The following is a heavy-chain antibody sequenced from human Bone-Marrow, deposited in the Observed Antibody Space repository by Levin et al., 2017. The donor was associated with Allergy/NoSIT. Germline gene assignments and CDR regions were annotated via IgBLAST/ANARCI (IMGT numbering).Heavy chain of an antibody. CDR3: ARDDGIASAGPFDL. CDR2: IYYSGNT. CDR1: GDSISSYY. V-gene: IGHV4-59*01. D-gene: IGHD6-13*01. J-gene: IGHJ4*02. Sequence: NPSETLSLTCTVSGDSISSYYWSWIRQPPGKGLEWIGFIYYSGNTNYNPSLKSRVTMSMDTSKNQFSLKVSSVTAADTAVYYCARDDGIASAGPFDLWGQGTRVTVSS.